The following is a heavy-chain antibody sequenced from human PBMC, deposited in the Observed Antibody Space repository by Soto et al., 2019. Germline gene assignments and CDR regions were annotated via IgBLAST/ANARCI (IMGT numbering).Heavy chain of an antibody. CDR3: AKVFGGDAFYLDY. CDR1: GFTFSSYA. J-gene: IGHJ4*02. CDR2: ISYDGSNK. Sequence: GGSLRLSCAASGFTFSSYAIHWVRQAPGKGLEWVAVISYDGSNKYYADSVKGGFTITRDNSKNTLYLQMNSLRAEDTAGYDCAKVFGGDAFYLDYWGQGTLVTVSS. D-gene: IGHD2-21*02. V-gene: IGHV3-30*04.